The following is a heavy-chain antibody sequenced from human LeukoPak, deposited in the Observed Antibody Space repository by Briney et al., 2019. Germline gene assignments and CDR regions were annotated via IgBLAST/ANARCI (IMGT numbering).Heavy chain of an antibody. J-gene: IGHJ4*02. CDR2: ISSSSSYI. CDR1: GFTFSSYS. CDR3: ARDTGYCTNGVCSQPFDY. D-gene: IGHD2-8*01. V-gene: IGHV3-21*01. Sequence: GGSLRLSCVVSGFTFSSYSMNWVRRAPGKGLEWVSSISSSSSYIYYADSVKGRFTISRDNAKNSLYLQVNSLRAEDAAVYYCARDTGYCTNGVCSQPFDYWGQGTLVTVSS.